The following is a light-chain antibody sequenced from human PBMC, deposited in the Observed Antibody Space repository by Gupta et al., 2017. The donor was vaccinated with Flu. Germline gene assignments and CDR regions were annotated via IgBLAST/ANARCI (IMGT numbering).Light chain of an antibody. CDR2: ADT. CDR1: HIGGKF. J-gene: IGLJ2*01. V-gene: IGLV3-21*02. Sequence: SYVLTQPPSVSLAPGQTASLTCGGDHIGGKFLHWYQQKPAPAPPLVAYADTPRPSALPDQFSCYNSANTATAIAISVQAGEEADDYCRASDDNTVNGVFGGGTKLTVL. CDR3: RASDDNTVNGV.